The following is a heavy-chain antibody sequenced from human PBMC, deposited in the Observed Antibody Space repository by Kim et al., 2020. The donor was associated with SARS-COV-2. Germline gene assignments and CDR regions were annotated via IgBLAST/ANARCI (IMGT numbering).Heavy chain of an antibody. CDR3: ASTSNYDFWSGYYYYYYMDV. CDR1: GGSFSGYY. Sequence: SETLSLTCAVYGGSFSGYYWSWIRQPPGKGLEWIGEINHSGSTNYNPSLKSRVTISVDTSKNQFSLKLSSVTAADTAVYYCASTSNYDFWSGYYYYYYMDVWGKGTTVTVSS. J-gene: IGHJ6*03. D-gene: IGHD3-3*01. V-gene: IGHV4-34*01. CDR2: INHSGST.